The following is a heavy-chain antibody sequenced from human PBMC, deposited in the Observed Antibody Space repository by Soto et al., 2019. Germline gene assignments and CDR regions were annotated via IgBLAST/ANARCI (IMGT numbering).Heavy chain of an antibody. CDR2: ISSSSSTI. CDR3: ARDSGYSYGPIDY. J-gene: IGHJ4*02. D-gene: IGHD5-18*01. V-gene: IGHV3-48*02. Sequence: EVQLVESGGGLVQPAGSLRLSCAASGFTFRSYSMNWVRQAPGKGLECVSYISSSSSTIYYADSVKGRFTISRDNAKNSLYLQMNSLRDEDTAVYYFARDSGYSYGPIDYWGQGNVVTVSS. CDR1: GFTFRSYS.